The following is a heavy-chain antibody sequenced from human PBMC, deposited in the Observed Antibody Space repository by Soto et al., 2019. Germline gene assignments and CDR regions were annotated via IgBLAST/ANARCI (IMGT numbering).Heavy chain of an antibody. CDR2: ISGSGGST. J-gene: IGHJ4*02. Sequence: EVQLLESGGGLVQPGGSLRLSCAASGFTFSSYAMSWVRQAPGKGLEWVSAISGSGGSTYYADSVKGRFTISRDNSKNTRYLQMNSLRAEDTAVYYCAIDYGGAGDWDYWGEGTLVTVSS. CDR3: AIDYGGAGDWDY. V-gene: IGHV3-23*01. CDR1: GFTFSSYA. D-gene: IGHD4-17*01.